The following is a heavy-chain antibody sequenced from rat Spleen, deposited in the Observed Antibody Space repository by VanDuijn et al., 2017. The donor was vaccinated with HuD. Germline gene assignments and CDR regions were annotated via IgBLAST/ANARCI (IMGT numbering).Heavy chain of an antibody. V-gene: IGHV6-6*01. CDR3: ACADYNNYDYFDY. CDR2: IKAKSNNYAT. CDR1: GFTFSTAW. J-gene: IGHJ2*01. D-gene: IGHD1-10*01. Sequence: EVQVLESGGGLVHPGNSLKLSCATSGFTFSTAWMYWYRQFPEKRLEWVARIKAKSNNYATDYTESVKGRFTISRDDSKSSIYLQMNNLKEEDTAIYYCACADYNNYDYFDYWGQGVMVTVSS.